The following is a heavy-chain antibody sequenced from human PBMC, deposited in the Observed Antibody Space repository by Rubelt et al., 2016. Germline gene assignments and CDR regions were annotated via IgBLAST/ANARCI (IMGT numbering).Heavy chain of an antibody. V-gene: IGHV1-3*01. Sequence: GQRLEWMGWINAGNGNTKYSQKFQGRVTITSDTSASTAYMELSSLTSEDTAVYYCARDGYDFWSGYYTYWGQGTLVTVSS. J-gene: IGHJ4*02. CDR3: ARDGYDFWSGYYTY. D-gene: IGHD3-3*01. CDR2: INAGNGNT.